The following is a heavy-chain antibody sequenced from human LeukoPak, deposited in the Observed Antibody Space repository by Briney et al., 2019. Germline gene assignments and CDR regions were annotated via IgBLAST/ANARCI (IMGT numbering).Heavy chain of an antibody. V-gene: IGHV1-69*05. CDR3: AASSLNFGWTFAMIVLDY. CDR1: GYTFTGYY. CDR2: IIPMFGTA. D-gene: IGHD3-22*01. Sequence: GASVKVSCKASGYTFTGYYMHWVRQAPGQGLEWMGGIIPMFGTANYAQKFQGRVTITTDESSSTAYMELISLRSEDTAVYYCAASSLNFGWTFAMIVLDYWGQGTLVTVSS. J-gene: IGHJ4*02.